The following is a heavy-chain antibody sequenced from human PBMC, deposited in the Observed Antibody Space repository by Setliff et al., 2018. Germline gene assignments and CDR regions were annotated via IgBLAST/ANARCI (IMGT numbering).Heavy chain of an antibody. V-gene: IGHV1-69*05. D-gene: IGHD5-18*01. CDR3: AREGVDTRSSTDYRYYMDV. CDR2: TIPNFGTT. Sequence: GASVKVSCKASGGTFSSYGISWVRQAPGQGLEWLGGTIPNFGTTNYAQEFQGRVTIITDESTRTAYMELSSLRFEDTAVYYCAREGVDTRSSTDYRYYMDVWGKGTTVTVSS. CDR1: GGTFSSYG. J-gene: IGHJ6*03.